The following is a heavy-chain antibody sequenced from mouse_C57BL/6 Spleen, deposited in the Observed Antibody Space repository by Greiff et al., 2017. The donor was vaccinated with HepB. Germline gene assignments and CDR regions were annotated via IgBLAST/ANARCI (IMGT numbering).Heavy chain of an antibody. CDR2: ISYDGSN. CDR1: GYSITSGYN. V-gene: IGHV3-6*01. J-gene: IGHJ4*01. Sequence: EVQRVESGPGLVKPSQSLSLTCSVTGYSITSGYNWNWIRQFPGNKLEWMGYISYDGSNNYNPSLKNRISITRDTSKNQFFLKLNSVTTEDTATYYCARVGTTVAGMDYWGQGTSVTVSS. CDR3: ARVGTTVAGMDY. D-gene: IGHD1-1*01.